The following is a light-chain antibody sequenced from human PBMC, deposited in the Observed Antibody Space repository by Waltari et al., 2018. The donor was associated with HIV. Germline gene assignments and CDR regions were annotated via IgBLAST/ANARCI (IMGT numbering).Light chain of an antibody. V-gene: IGLV2-11*01. Sequence: HSALTQPRSVSGSPGQAVTISCNGTNSDIGGYNHVSWYQVHPDQVPQVIIYDVTKRPPGVPPRISGSKPGNTASLTISGLQAEDEADYYCCSYGGGYTWLFGGGT. CDR1: NSDIGGYNH. CDR3: CSYGGGYTWL. CDR2: DVT. J-gene: IGLJ3*02.